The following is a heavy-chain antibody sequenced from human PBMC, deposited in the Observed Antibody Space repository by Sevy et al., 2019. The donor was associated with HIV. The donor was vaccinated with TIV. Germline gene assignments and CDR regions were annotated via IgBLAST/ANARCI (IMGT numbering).Heavy chain of an antibody. CDR3: ARSPPYSSGWYGIDY. CDR2: FSRSISTI. D-gene: IGHD6-19*01. V-gene: IGHV3-48*01. Sequence: GGSLRLSCAASGFTFSSYSMNWVRKAPGKGLEWVSYFSRSISTIYYVDSVKGRFTISRDNAKNSLYLQMNSLRAEDTAVYYCARSPPYSSGWYGIDYWGQGTLVTVSS. J-gene: IGHJ4*02. CDR1: GFTFSSYS.